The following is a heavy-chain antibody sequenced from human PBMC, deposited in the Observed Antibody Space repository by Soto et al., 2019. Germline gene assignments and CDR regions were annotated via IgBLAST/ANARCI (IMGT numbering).Heavy chain of an antibody. Sequence: SETPSLTCAVYGGSFCGYYWSWIRQPPGKGLEWIGEINHSGSTNYNPSLKSRVTISVDTSKNQFSLKLSSVTAADTAVYYCARTSCSGGSCYYYYYYMDVWGKGTTVTVSS. D-gene: IGHD2-15*01. CDR1: GGSFCGYY. J-gene: IGHJ6*03. CDR2: INHSGST. V-gene: IGHV4-34*01. CDR3: ARTSCSGGSCYYYYYYMDV.